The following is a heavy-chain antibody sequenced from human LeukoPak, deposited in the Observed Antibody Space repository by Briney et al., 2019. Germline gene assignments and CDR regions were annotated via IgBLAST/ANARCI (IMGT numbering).Heavy chain of an antibody. V-gene: IGHV4-61*02. CDR3: ARGNRNYDILTGYASEYYFDY. D-gene: IGHD3-9*01. Sequence: SETLSLTCTVSGGSISSGFYYWSWIRQPAGKGLEWIGRIYTSGSTNYNPSLKSRVSTSVDTSKNQFSLKLSSVTAADTAVYYCARGNRNYDILTGYASEYYFDYWGQGTLVTVSS. CDR1: GGSISSGFYY. CDR2: IYTSGST. J-gene: IGHJ4*02.